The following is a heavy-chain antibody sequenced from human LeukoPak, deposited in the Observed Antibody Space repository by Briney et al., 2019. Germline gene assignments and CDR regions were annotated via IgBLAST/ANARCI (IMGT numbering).Heavy chain of an antibody. Sequence: SETLSLTCTVSGASVTTYYWSWIRQSPGKELEWIANVHSSGSTFYNPSLKSRVTISIDTSKNQLSLKLTSVTTADTAVYYCARDIRTVGATLYFDYWGQGTLLTVSS. CDR2: VHSSGST. V-gene: IGHV4-59*02. J-gene: IGHJ4*02. CDR1: GASVTTYY. D-gene: IGHD1-26*01. CDR3: ARDIRTVGATLYFDY.